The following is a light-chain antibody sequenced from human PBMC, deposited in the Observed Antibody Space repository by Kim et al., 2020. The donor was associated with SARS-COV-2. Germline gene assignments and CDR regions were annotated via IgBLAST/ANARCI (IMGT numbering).Light chain of an antibody. J-gene: IGKJ5*01. CDR3: QQYNSFPIT. CDR1: QDINGW. V-gene: IGKV1D-16*01. CDR2: DAS. Sequence: ASVGDRVTITCRASQDINGWLAWYQQKPEKAPKALIYDASSLQSGVPSRFSGSGSGTDFTLTITSLQPEDFATYYCQQYNSFPITFGQGTRLEIK.